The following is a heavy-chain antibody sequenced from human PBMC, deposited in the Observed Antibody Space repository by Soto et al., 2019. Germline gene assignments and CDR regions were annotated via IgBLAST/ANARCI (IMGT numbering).Heavy chain of an antibody. Sequence: ASVKVSCKASGYTFTSYDINWVRQATGQGLEWMGWMNPNSGNTGYAQKFQGRVTMTRNTSISTAYMELSSLRSEDTAVYYCARGPYYDILTGYYSLEYYYYGMDVWGQGTTVTVSS. CDR2: MNPNSGNT. V-gene: IGHV1-8*01. CDR3: ARGPYYDILTGYYSLEYYYYGMDV. D-gene: IGHD3-9*01. J-gene: IGHJ6*02. CDR1: GYTFTSYD.